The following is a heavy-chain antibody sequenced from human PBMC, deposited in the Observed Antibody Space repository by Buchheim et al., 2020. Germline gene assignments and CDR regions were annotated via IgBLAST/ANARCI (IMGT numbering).Heavy chain of an antibody. J-gene: IGHJ6*02. CDR1: GFTFSSYS. CDR2: ISSSSSYI. CDR3: AREWGVGATPPYYYGMDV. Sequence: EVQLVESGGGLVKPGGSLRLSCAASGFTFSSYSMNWVRQAPGKGLEWVSSISSSSSYIYYADSVKGRFTISRDNAKNSLYLQMNSLRAEDTAVYYCAREWGVGATPPYYYGMDVWGQGTT. D-gene: IGHD1-26*01. V-gene: IGHV3-21*01.